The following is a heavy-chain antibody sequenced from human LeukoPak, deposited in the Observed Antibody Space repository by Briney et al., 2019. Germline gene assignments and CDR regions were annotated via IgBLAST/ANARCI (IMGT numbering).Heavy chain of an antibody. Sequence: PVASVKVSCKTSRYTFMNYDINWVRQATGQGLEWMGWTNPKSLNTGYGQEFQGRVTMTRNTSISTAYMELSSLRSEDTAVYYCARALSWTTESYYYMDVWGKGTTVTVSS. J-gene: IGHJ6*03. CDR1: RYTFMNYD. CDR3: ARALSWTTESYYYMDV. CDR2: TNPKSLNT. D-gene: IGHD3/OR15-3a*01. V-gene: IGHV1-8*02.